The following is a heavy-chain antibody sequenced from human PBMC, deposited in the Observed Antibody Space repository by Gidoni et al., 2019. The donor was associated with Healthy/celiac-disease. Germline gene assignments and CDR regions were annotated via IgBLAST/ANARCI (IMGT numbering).Heavy chain of an antibody. D-gene: IGHD2-15*01. CDR3: ARDRAGIRGTARWWFDP. CDR1: GGSISSYY. Sequence: QVQLQESGPGLVQPSETLSLTCPVPGGSISSYYWSWIRQPHGKGLEWIGYIYYSGSTNYNPSLKSRVTISVDTSKNQFSLKLSSVTAADTAVYYCARDRAGIRGTARWWFDPWGQGTLVTVSS. CDR2: IYYSGST. J-gene: IGHJ5*02. V-gene: IGHV4-59*01.